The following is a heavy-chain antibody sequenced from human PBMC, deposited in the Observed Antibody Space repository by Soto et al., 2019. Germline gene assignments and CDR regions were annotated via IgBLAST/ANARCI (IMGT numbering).Heavy chain of an antibody. CDR1: GGSISTGHYY. CDR3: ARSSAQAYAF. Sequence: PSETLSLTCTVSGGSISTGHYYWGWIRQPPGKGLEWIGSIFYTGSTYHNPSLKSRVTISVDTSKNQFSLKLNSVTAADTAVYYCARSSAQAYAFWGQGTMVTVSS. D-gene: IGHD2-2*01. CDR2: IFYTGST. J-gene: IGHJ3*01. V-gene: IGHV4-39*01.